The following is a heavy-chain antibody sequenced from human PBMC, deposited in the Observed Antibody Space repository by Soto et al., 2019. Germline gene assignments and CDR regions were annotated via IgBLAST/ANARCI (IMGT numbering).Heavy chain of an antibody. D-gene: IGHD4-17*01. CDR1: GYTFTSYD. Sequence: GASVKVSCKASGYTFTSYDINWVRQATGQGLEWMGWMNPNSGNTGYAQKFQGRVTMTRNTSISTAYMELSSLRSEDTAVYYCVRGFYGDYPNWFDPWGQGTLVTVSS. CDR3: VRGFYGDYPNWFDP. CDR2: MNPNSGNT. J-gene: IGHJ5*02. V-gene: IGHV1-8*01.